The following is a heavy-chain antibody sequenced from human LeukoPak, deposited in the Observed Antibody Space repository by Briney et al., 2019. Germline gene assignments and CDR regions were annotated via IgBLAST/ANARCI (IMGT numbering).Heavy chain of an antibody. CDR2: IYYSGST. CDR1: GGSISSYY. D-gene: IGHD3-10*02. CDR3: ARVMLDYYYYMDV. Sequence: SETLSLTCTVSGGSISSYYWSWIRQPPGKGLEWIGYIYYSGSTNYNPSPKSRVTISLDTSKNQFSLNLSSVTAADTAVYYCARVMLDYYYYMDVWGKGTTVTVSS. J-gene: IGHJ6*03. V-gene: IGHV4-59*01.